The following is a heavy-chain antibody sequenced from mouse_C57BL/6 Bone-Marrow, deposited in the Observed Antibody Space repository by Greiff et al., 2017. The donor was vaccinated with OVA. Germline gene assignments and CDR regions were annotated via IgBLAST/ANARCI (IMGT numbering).Heavy chain of an antibody. V-gene: IGHV1-62-3*01. CDR2: IDPNSGGT. CDR1: GYTFTSYW. Sequence: VQLQQPGAELVKPGASVKLSCKASGYTFTSYWMHWVKQRPGRGLEWIGRIDPNSGGTKYNEKFKSKATLTADKSSSTAYMQLSSLTSEDSAVYYCAGYYYGNHWYFDVWGTGTTVTVSS. D-gene: IGHD1-1*01. J-gene: IGHJ1*03. CDR3: AGYYYGNHWYFDV.